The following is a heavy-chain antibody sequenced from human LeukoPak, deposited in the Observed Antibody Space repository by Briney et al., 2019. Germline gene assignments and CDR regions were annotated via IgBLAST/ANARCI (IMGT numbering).Heavy chain of an antibody. D-gene: IGHD6-13*01. Sequence: GGSLRLSCAASGFTFSSYWMHWVRQAPGKGLVWVSRINSDGRSTSYADSVKGRFTISRDNAKNTLYLQMNSLRAEDTAVYYCARHGLSSSWSRAFDYWGQGTLVTVSS. CDR1: GFTFSSYW. V-gene: IGHV3-74*01. J-gene: IGHJ4*02. CDR3: ARHGLSSSWSRAFDY. CDR2: INSDGRST.